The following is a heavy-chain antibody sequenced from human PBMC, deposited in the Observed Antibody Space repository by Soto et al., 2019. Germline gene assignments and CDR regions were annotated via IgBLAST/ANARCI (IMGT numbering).Heavy chain of an antibody. CDR1: GFTLTNEN. CDR3: ARDPPLSMIVVVGVDDF. V-gene: IGHV3-21*06. J-gene: IGHJ4*02. Sequence: EVQLVESGGGLVKPGGSLRLSCTVLGFTLTNENMNWVRQAPGKGLEWVSSISSRSTFINYANSVKGRFTISRDNDKGLVYLQMTSLRAEDTAVYYCARDPPLSMIVVVGVDDFWGQGTLITVSS. CDR2: ISSRSTFI. D-gene: IGHD3-22*01.